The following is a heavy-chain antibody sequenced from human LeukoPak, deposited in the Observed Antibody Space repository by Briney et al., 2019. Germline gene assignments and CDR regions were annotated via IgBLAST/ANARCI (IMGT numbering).Heavy chain of an antibody. D-gene: IGHD6-13*01. CDR3: ARDGIAAGQTPGPFDP. CDR1: GFTFSSYW. Sequence: GGSLRLSCAASGFTFSSYWMSWVRQAPGKGLEWVANTKQDGSEKYYVDSVKGRFTISRDNAKNSLYLQMNSLRAEDTAVYYCARDGIAAGQTPGPFDPWGQGTLVTVSS. J-gene: IGHJ5*02. V-gene: IGHV3-7*03. CDR2: TKQDGSEK.